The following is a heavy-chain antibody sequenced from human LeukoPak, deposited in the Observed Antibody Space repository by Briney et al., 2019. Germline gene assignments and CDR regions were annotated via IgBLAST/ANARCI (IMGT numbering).Heavy chain of an antibody. CDR3: ARQGLESGYDGLDWFDP. CDR1: GYSFATYW. CDR2: IYPGDSDT. Sequence: GESLKISCKGSGYSFATYWIGWVRQMPGKGLELMGIIYPGDSDTRYSPSFQGQVTISADKSISTAYLQWSSLKASDTAMYYCARQGLESGYDGLDWFDPWGQGTLVTVSS. V-gene: IGHV5-51*01. J-gene: IGHJ5*02. D-gene: IGHD5-12*01.